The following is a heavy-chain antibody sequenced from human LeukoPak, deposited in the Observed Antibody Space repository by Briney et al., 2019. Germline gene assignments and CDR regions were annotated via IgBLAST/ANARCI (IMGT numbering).Heavy chain of an antibody. V-gene: IGHV3-30*02. CDR2: IRYDGSNK. CDR1: GFTFSSYG. D-gene: IGHD4-17*01. CDR3: AKDPMTTVTTVDSD. Sequence: GGSLRLSCAASGFTFSSYGMHWVRQAPGKGLEWVAFIRYDGSNKYYADSVKGRFTISRDNSKNTLYLQMNSLRAEDTAVYYCAKDPMTTVTTVDSDWGQGTLVTVSS. J-gene: IGHJ4*02.